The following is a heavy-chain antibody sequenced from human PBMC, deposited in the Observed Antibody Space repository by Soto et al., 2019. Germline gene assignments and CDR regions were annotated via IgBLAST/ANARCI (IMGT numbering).Heavy chain of an antibody. V-gene: IGHV2-26*01. CDR1: GFSLSNSKMG. D-gene: IGHD3-10*01. J-gene: IGHJ6*03. CDR3: ARIGSREVWRSYGSYYYFYYMDV. CDR2: IFSKDDR. Sequence: QVTLKESGPVLVKPTETLTLTCTVSGFSLSNSKMGVSWIRQAPGKALEWLAQIFSKDDRSYSTSLKTRFTVSKDTSESQVVLTMTNMDPVDTATYYCARIGSREVWRSYGSYYYFYYMDVWGEGTTVTVSS.